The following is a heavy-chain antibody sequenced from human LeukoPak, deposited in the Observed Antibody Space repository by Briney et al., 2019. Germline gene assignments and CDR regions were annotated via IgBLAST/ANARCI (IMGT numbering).Heavy chain of an antibody. V-gene: IGHV4-30-4*01. D-gene: IGHD1-1*01. CDR2: IYYSGST. Sequence: SETLSLTCTVSGGSISSGDYYWSWIRQPPGKGLEWIGYIYYSGSTYYNPSLKSRVTISVDTSKNQFSLKLSSVTAADTAVYYCARDGGTGPDSDYWGQGTLVTVSS. CDR1: GGSISSGDYY. CDR3: ARDGGTGPDSDY. J-gene: IGHJ4*02.